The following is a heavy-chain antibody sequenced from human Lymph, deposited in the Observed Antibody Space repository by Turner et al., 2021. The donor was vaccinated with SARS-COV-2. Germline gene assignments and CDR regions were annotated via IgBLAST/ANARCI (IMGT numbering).Heavy chain of an antibody. V-gene: IGHV4-39*01. CDR1: GGSISSSTYY. CDR2: IYYRGRT. Sequence: QLQLQESGPGLVKPSETLSLTCTVSGGSISSSTYYWGWIRQPPGKGLEWIGSIYYRGRTYQNPSLKRRVTISVDPAKNQISLKLSSVTAADTAVYYCARQRLTRYGMDVRGQGTTVTVSS. CDR3: ARQRLTRYGMDV. D-gene: IGHD2-21*02. J-gene: IGHJ6*02.